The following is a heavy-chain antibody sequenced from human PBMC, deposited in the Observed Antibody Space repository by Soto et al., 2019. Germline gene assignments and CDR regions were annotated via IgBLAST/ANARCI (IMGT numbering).Heavy chain of an antibody. CDR1: GGSILNGGHY. CDR2: IFFSGNT. D-gene: IGHD4-17*01. Sequence: QVQLQESGPGLLKPSQTLSLTCTVSGGSILNGGHYWTWIRQHPGKGLEWIGRIFFSGNTHYNPALKSRLTFSLDTAKIQFSLKLTSVTVADTAIYYCARDNYGAMLDSWGPGTLVTVSS. V-gene: IGHV4-31*03. CDR3: ARDNYGAMLDS. J-gene: IGHJ4*02.